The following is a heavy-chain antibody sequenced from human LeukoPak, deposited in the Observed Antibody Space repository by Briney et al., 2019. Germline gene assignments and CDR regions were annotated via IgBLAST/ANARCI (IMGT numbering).Heavy chain of an antibody. CDR1: AFTFSSYA. Sequence: GASLRLSRAASAFTFSSYAMSWVRQAPGKGLEWVSTINDNGGSTYYADSVKGRFTIFRDNSKNTLYLQMNILRAEDTAVYYCATSLSSRDYYYYYYMDVWGKGTTVTVSS. J-gene: IGHJ6*03. D-gene: IGHD3-16*02. CDR3: ATSLSSRDYYYYYYMDV. CDR2: INDNGGST. V-gene: IGHV3-23*01.